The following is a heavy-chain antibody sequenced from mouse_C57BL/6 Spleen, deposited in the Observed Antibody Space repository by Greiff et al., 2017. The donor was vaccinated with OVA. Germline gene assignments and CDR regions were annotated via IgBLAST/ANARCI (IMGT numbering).Heavy chain of an antibody. CDR2: IDPSDSYT. V-gene: IGHV1-69*01. J-gene: IGHJ3*01. CDR1: GYTFTSYW. CDR3: AYSNLAWFAD. D-gene: IGHD2-5*01. Sequence: QVQLQQPGAELVMPGASVKLSCKASGYTFTSYWMHWVKQRPGQGLEWIGEIDPSDSYTNYNQKFKGKSTLTVDKSSSTAYMQLSSLTSEDSAVYYCAYSNLAWFADWGQGTLVTVSA.